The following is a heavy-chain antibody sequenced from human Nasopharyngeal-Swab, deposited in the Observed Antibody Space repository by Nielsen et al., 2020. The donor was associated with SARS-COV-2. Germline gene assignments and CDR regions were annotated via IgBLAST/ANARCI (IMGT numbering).Heavy chain of an antibody. J-gene: IGHJ4*02. CDR2: ISNSASSI. V-gene: IGHV3-48*03. Sequence: WIRQPPGKGLEWVSFISNSASSIYYADSVKGRFTVSRDNAKNSLYLPINSLRAEDTALYYCARLAARDILFDSWGQGTLVTVSS. D-gene: IGHD5-12*01. CDR3: ARLAARDILFDS.